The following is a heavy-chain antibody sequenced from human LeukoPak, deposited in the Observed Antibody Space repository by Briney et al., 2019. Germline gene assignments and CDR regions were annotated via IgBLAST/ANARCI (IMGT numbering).Heavy chain of an antibody. V-gene: IGHV4-39*01. D-gene: IGHD5-18*01. CDR2: IYYSGST. J-gene: IGHJ4*02. CDR1: GGSISSSSYY. CDR3: ARWADTAMLYFDY. Sequence: PSETLSLTCTVSGGSISSSSYYWGWIRQPPGKGLEWIGSIYYSGSTYYNPSLKSRVTISVDTSKNQFSLKLSSVTAADTAVYYCARWADTAMLYFDYWGQGTLVTVSS.